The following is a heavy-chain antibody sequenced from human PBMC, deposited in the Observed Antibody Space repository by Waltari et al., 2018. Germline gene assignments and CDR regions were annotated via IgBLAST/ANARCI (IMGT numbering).Heavy chain of an antibody. CDR2: ISGYNANT. CDR1: GYAFTNFC. CDR3: ARPSSLGHSGYDSGDMNY. J-gene: IGHJ4*02. D-gene: IGHD5-12*01. Sequence: QVQLVQSGGEVKKPGASVKVSCKASGYAFTNFCISWVRQAPGQGLEWMGWISGYNANTLYAQNLRDRLTMTTDTSTTTAYMELRSLTSDDTAIYYCARPSSLGHSGYDSGDMNYWGQGSLVTVSS. V-gene: IGHV1-18*01.